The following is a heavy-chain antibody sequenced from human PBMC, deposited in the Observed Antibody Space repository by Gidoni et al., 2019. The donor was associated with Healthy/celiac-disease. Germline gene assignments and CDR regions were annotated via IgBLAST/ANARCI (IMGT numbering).Heavy chain of an antibody. CDR1: GFTCSSYA. CDR3: AKNVVVVPAARDY. D-gene: IGHD2-2*01. Sequence: EVLLLESGGGLVQPGGSLRRSCAASGFTCSSYAMLWVRQAPGKGLEWVSAISGSGGSTNYADAVKGRFTISRDNSKNTLYLQMNSLRAEDTAVYYCAKNVVVVPAARDYWGQGTLVTVSS. V-gene: IGHV3-23*01. CDR2: ISGSGGST. J-gene: IGHJ4*02.